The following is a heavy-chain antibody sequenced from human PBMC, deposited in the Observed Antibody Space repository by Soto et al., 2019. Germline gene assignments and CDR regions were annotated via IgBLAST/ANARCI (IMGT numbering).Heavy chain of an antibody. V-gene: IGHV3-30*18. CDR1: GFTFSSYG. D-gene: IGHD6-19*01. CDR3: AKVIAVAGTLDYGMDV. J-gene: IGHJ6*02. CDR2: ISYDGSNK. Sequence: GGSLRLFCAASGFTFSSYGMHWVRQAPGKGLEWVAVISYDGSNKYYADSVKGRFTISRDNSKNTLYLQMNSLRAEDTAVYYCAKVIAVAGTLDYGMDVWGQGTTVTVSS.